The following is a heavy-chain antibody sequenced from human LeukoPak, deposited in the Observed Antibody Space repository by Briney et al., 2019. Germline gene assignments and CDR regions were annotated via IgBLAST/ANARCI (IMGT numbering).Heavy chain of an antibody. Sequence: ASVNVSCKASGYTFTSYGISWVRQAPGQGLEWMGWISAYNGNTNYAQKLQGRGTITTDTSTSTAYMELRSLRSDDTAVYYCARDRPFYDILTGYYTSDYWGQGTLVTVSS. CDR3: ARDRPFYDILTGYYTSDY. V-gene: IGHV1-18*01. J-gene: IGHJ4*02. CDR2: ISAYNGNT. D-gene: IGHD3-9*01. CDR1: GYTFTSYG.